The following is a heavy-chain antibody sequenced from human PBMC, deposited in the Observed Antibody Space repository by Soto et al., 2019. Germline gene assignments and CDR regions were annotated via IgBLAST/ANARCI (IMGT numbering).Heavy chain of an antibody. CDR2: INPDGSRT. V-gene: IGHV3-74*01. Sequence: EVQLVESGGGLVQPGGSLRLSCAASGFTFSDYWMHWVRLVPGKGLLWVSRINPDGSRTNYADSVKGRFATYRDNAKNTVYLQMNSLRAEDTAVHYCARVKLGSYDWFDPWGQGTLVTVSS. CDR3: ARVKLGSYDWFDP. D-gene: IGHD3-16*01. CDR1: GFTFSDYW. J-gene: IGHJ5*02.